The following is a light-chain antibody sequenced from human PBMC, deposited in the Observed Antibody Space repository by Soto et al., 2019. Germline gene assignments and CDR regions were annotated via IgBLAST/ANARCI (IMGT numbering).Light chain of an antibody. J-gene: IGKJ1*01. CDR3: QQRSNWPQT. Sequence: IVCTQCASTLSLSPGERATLSCRASQRVSSSYLAWYQQKPGQAPRLLIYGASSRATGIPDRFSGSGSGTDFTLTISSLEPEDFAVYYCQQRSNWPQTFGQGTKVDIK. CDR1: QRVSSSY. CDR2: GAS. V-gene: IGKV3D-20*02.